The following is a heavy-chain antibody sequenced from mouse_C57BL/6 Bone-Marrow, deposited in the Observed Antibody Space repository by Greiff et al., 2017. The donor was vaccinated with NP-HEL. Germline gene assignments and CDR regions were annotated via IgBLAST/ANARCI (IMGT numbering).Heavy chain of an antibody. CDR1: GYTFTSYW. D-gene: IGHD2-5*01. CDR3: ARAYYSNLYAMDY. CDR2: IHPNSGST. J-gene: IGHJ4*01. V-gene: IGHV1-64*01. Sequence: VQLQQPGAELVKPGASVKLSCKASGYTFTSYWMHWVKQRPGQGLEWIGMIHPNSGSTNYNEKFKSKATLTVDKSSSTAYMQLGSLTSEDSAVYYCARAYYSNLYAMDYWGQGTSVTVSS.